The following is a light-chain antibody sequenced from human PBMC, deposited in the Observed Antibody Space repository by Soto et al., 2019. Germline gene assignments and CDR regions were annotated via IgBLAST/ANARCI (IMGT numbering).Light chain of an antibody. J-gene: IGKJ4*01. Sequence: DIQLNQSAFSLSASVGDRVTIICRASQSVSTRLAWYQQKPGQAPKVLIYDASSWAGGVPSRFTGSGAGTVFTLTIKILQPDYFASYCYQRYSAYWTFGRGTKVDIK. CDR2: DAS. CDR1: QSVSTR. CDR3: QRYSAYWT. V-gene: IGKV1-5*02.